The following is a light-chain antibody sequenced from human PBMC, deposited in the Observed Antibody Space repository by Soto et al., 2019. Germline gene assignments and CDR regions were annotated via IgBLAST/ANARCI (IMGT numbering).Light chain of an antibody. CDR1: SSNVGTLNP. V-gene: IGLV2-23*01. Sequence: QSALTQPASVSGSPGQSITISCTTTSSNVGTLNPVSWYQHPPGKAPKLIIYEATERPSGVSNRFSGAQSGHTASLTISGLQAEDEADYYCSSYVGRVVFGGGTKVTVL. CDR2: EAT. CDR3: SSYVGRVV. J-gene: IGLJ3*02.